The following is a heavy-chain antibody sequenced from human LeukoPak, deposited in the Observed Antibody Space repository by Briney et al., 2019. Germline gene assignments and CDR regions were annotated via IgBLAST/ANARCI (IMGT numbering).Heavy chain of an antibody. CDR2: ISAYNGNT. J-gene: IGHJ4*02. Sequence: ASVKVSFKASGYTFTSYGISWVRQAPGQGLEWMGWISAYNGNTNYAQKLQGRVTMTTDTSTSTAYMELRSLRSDDTAVYYCARDRGSMVRGADIDYWGQGTLVTVSS. CDR3: ARDRGSMVRGADIDY. V-gene: IGHV1-18*01. D-gene: IGHD3-10*01. CDR1: GYTFTSYG.